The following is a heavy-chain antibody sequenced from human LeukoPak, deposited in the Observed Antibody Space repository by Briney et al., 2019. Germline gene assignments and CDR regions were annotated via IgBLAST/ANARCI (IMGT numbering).Heavy chain of an antibody. CDR2: INPNSGGT. CDR3: ARRRDGYNYHLDY. CDR1: GYTFTDSY. J-gene: IGHJ4*02. V-gene: IGHV1-2*02. Sequence: ASVKVSCKTSGYTFTDSYIHWVRQAPGQGLEWMGWINPNSGGTNYAQKFQGRVTMTRDTSTSTVYMELSSLRSEDTAVYYCARRRDGYNYHLDYWGQGTLVAVSS. D-gene: IGHD5-24*01.